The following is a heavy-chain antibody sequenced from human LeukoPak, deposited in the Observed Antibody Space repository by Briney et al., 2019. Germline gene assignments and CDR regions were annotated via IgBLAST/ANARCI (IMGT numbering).Heavy chain of an antibody. J-gene: IGHJ3*02. CDR2: IYYSGST. V-gene: IGHV4-61*08. Sequence: SETLSLTCTVSGGSISSGGYYWSWIRQPPGKGLEWIGHIYYSGSTNYNPSLKSRVTRSVDTSKNQFSLKLSSVTAADTAVYYCARQEIARGAFDIWGQGTMVTVSS. D-gene: IGHD2/OR15-2a*01. CDR3: ARQEIARGAFDI. CDR1: GGSISSGGYY.